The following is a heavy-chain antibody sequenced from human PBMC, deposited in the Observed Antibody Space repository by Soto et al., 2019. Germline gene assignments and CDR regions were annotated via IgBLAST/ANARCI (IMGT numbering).Heavy chain of an antibody. J-gene: IGHJ4*02. CDR3: AKGPTCKYADY. V-gene: IGHV3-23*01. CDR2: ISGSGGYT. Sequence: GSRRLSCAASVIMFSTDAMSCTRQAPGKGLELVAAISGSGGYTYFAGSVNCRFTISRDNSKNTRYMQMNSRRAEDTAVYYCAKGPTCKYADYSGQGS. D-gene: IGHD2-2*01. CDR1: VIMFSTDA.